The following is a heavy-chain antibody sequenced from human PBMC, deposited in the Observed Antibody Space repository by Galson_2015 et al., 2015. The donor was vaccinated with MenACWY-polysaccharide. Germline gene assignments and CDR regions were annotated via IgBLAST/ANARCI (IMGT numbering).Heavy chain of an antibody. CDR1: GFTFSGFW. J-gene: IGHJ4*02. V-gene: IGHV3-7*01. Sequence: SLRLSCAASGFTFSGFWMSWVRQAPGKGLEWVANIKQDGSEKYYVDSVKGRFTISRDNAKNSLYLQMNSLRAEDTAVYYCARYRDSSGRRFDYWGQGARVTVSS. D-gene: IGHD6-19*01. CDR2: IKQDGSEK. CDR3: ARYRDSSGRRFDY.